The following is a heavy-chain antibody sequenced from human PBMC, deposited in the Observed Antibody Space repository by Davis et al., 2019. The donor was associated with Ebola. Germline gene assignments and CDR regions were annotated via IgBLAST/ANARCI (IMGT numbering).Heavy chain of an antibody. V-gene: IGHV4-30-4*02. CDR3: ASVDYADHEFDN. Sequence: PSETLSLTCGVSGGSISSGDFYWTWIRQSPGKGLEYIGYMYYTGITYYNPSLGSRVTISVDTFKNLFSLELTSVTAADTAVYYCASVDYADHEFDNWGQGTLVTVSS. CDR1: GGSISSGDFY. D-gene: IGHD4/OR15-4a*01. J-gene: IGHJ4*02. CDR2: MYYTGIT.